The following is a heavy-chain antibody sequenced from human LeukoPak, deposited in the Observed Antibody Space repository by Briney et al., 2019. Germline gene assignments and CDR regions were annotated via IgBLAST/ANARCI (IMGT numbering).Heavy chain of an antibody. D-gene: IGHD3-10*01. Sequence: GGSLRPSCAASGFTFSSYGMGWVRQAPGKGLEWVSDISGSGGRTYYVDSVKGRFTISRDNGKNMLYLQMNSLRAEDTAVYYCAKGPRTVRFGDRHKGIFDYWGQGTLVTVSS. V-gene: IGHV3-23*01. J-gene: IGHJ4*02. CDR3: AKGPRTVRFGDRHKGIFDY. CDR1: GFTFSSYG. CDR2: ISGSGGRT.